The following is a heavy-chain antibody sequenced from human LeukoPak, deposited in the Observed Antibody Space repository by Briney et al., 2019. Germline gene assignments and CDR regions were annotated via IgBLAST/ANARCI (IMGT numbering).Heavy chain of an antibody. J-gene: IGHJ4*02. CDR1: GFTFSSYG. D-gene: IGHD6-6*01. CDR2: ISYDGSNK. V-gene: IGHV3-30*18. CDR3: AKDRPLAGDY. Sequence: PGGSLRLSCAASGFTFSSYGMHWGRQAPGKGLEWVAVISYDGSNKYYADSVKGRFTISRDNSKNTLYLQMNSLRAEDTAVYYCAKDRPLAGDYWGQGTLVTVSS.